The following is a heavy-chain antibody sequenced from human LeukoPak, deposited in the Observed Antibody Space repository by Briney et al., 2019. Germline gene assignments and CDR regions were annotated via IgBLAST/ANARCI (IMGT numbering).Heavy chain of an antibody. Sequence: SETLSLTCAVSGGSISSNSYYWGWIRQPPGKGLEWIGSIYYSGSTYYNPSLKSRVTISVDTSKNQFSLKLSSVTAADTAVYYCARDANYDFWSGYYRGYYFDYWGQGTLVTVSS. D-gene: IGHD3-3*01. J-gene: IGHJ4*02. CDR1: GGSISSNSYY. CDR2: IYYSGST. CDR3: ARDANYDFWSGYYRGYYFDY. V-gene: IGHV4-39*07.